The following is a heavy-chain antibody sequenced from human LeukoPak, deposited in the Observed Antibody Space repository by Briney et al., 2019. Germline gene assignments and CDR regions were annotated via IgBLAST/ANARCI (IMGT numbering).Heavy chain of an antibody. V-gene: IGHV3-7*03. CDR3: ATGAGCGY. D-gene: IGHD6-19*01. J-gene: IGHJ4*02. Sequence: GGSLRLSCAASGFTFSSYWMTWVRQAPGKGLEWVANIKQDGSEGNYVDSVKGRFTISRDNAKNSLYLQMNTLRDEDTAVYYCATGAGCGYWGQGTLVTVSS. CDR1: GFTFSSYW. CDR2: IKQDGSEG.